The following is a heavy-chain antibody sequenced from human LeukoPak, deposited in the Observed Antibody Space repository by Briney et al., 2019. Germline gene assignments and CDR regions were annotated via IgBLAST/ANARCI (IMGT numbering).Heavy chain of an antibody. J-gene: IGHJ3*02. CDR3: ARDQSGSPAAFDI. CDR2: ISAYNGNT. V-gene: IGHV1-18*01. CDR1: GYTFTSYG. D-gene: IGHD6-13*01. Sequence: ASVKVSCKASGYTFTSYGLTWVRQAPGQGLECMGWISAYNGNTNYAQNFQGRVTMTTDTSTSTAYMELMSLRSDDTAVYYCARDQSGSPAAFDIWGQGTTVTVSS.